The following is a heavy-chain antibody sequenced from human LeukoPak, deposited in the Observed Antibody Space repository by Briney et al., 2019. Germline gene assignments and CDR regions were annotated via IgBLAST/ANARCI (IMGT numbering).Heavy chain of an antibody. D-gene: IGHD4-17*01. CDR3: ALETRRLSFDY. Sequence: SKTLSLTCTVSGGSISSYYWSWIRQPPGKGLEWIGYIYYSGSTNYNPSLKSRVTISVDTSKNQFSLKLSSVTAADTAVYYCALETRRLSFDYWGQGTLVTVSS. CDR1: GGSISSYY. J-gene: IGHJ4*02. CDR2: IYYSGST. V-gene: IGHV4-59*08.